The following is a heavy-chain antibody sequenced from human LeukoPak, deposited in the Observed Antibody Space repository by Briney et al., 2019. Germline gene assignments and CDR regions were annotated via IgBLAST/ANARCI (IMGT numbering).Heavy chain of an antibody. CDR2: ISASGGST. J-gene: IGHJ4*02. CDR3: AKGDSSSWYYFDY. D-gene: IGHD6-13*01. V-gene: IGHV3-23*01. Sequence: GGSLRLSCEVSGFTFRNYVMSWVRQAPGKGLEWASVISASGGSTYYADSVKGRFTISRDNSRNTLHLQVSSLRAEDTAVYYCAKGDSSSWYYFDYWGQGTLVTVSS. CDR1: GFTFRNYV.